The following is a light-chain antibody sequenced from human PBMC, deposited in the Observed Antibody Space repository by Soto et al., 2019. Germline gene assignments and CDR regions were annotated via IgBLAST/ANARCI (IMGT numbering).Light chain of an antibody. V-gene: IGKV3-20*01. Sequence: EIVMTQSPATLSVSPGERATLSCRASQSVSSNLAWYQQKPGQAPRLLIYGASSRATGIPDRFSASGSGTDFTLIISRLEPEDFAVYYCQQYGSSGTFGQGTKVDI. J-gene: IGKJ1*01. CDR2: GAS. CDR3: QQYGSSGT. CDR1: QSVSSN.